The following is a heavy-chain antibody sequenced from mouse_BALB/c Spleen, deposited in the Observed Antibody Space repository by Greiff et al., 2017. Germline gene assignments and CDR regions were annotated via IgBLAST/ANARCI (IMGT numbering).Heavy chain of an antibody. J-gene: IGHJ4*01. CDR1: GFTFSSYT. CDR2: ISSGGSYT. V-gene: IGHV5-6-4*01. CDR3: TRERRMSYYAMDY. Sequence: DVKLVESGGGLVKPGGSLKLSCAASGFTFSSYTMSWVRQTPEKRLEWVATISSGGSYTYYPDSVKGRFTISRDNAKNTLYLQMSSLKSEDTAMYYCTRERRMSYYAMDYWGQGTSVTVSS.